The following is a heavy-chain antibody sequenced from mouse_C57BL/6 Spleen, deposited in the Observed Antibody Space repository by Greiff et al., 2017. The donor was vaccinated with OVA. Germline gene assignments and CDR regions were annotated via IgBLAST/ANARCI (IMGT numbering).Heavy chain of an antibody. CDR2: IDPSDSET. J-gene: IGHJ1*03. CDR3: ARRGHYYGRSYEGYFDV. V-gene: IGHV1-52*01. CDR1: GYTFTSYW. Sequence: QVQLQQPGAELVRPGSSVKLSCKASGYTFTSYWMHWVKQRPIQGLEWIGNIDPSDSETHYNQKFKDKATLTVDKSSSTAYMQLSSLTSEDSAVYYCARRGHYYGRSYEGYFDVWGTGTTVTVSS. D-gene: IGHD1-1*01.